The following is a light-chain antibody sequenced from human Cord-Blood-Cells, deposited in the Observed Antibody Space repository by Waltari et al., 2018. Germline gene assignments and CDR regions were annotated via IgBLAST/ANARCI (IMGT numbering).Light chain of an antibody. CDR3: QQYNNWPRT. J-gene: IGKJ1*01. CDR2: GAS. V-gene: IGKV3-15*01. Sequence: EIVMTQSPATLSVSPGERATLSCWASQIVSSNLAWYQQKPGQAPRLLIYGASTRATGIPARFSGSGSGTEFTLTISSLQSEDFAVYYCQQYNNWPRTFGQGTKVEIK. CDR1: QIVSSN.